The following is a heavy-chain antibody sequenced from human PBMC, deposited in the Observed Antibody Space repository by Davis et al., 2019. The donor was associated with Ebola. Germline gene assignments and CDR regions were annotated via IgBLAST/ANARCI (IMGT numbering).Heavy chain of an antibody. J-gene: IGHJ4*02. V-gene: IGHV3-72*01. CDR2: TRNKANGYTT. Sequence: SLKTPCAAPGFTLSDHYMDWVRQAPGKGLEWVGRTRNKANGYTTEYAASVKGRFTVSRDDSKNSLYLQMNTLGTEDTAVYYCAKAGSSGWRDFDYWGQGTLVTVSS. CDR3: AKAGSSGWRDFDY. CDR1: GFTLSDHY. D-gene: IGHD6-25*01.